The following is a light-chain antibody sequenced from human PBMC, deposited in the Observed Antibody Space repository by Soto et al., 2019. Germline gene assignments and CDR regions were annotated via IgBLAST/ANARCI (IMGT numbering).Light chain of an antibody. V-gene: IGKV3-11*01. J-gene: IGKJ2*01. Sequence: ETVLTQSPATLSLSPGESATLSCVASQSVSNYLAWYQQKPGQAPRLLIYDTSKRAPGIPVRFSGSGSGTDFTLTISSLEPEDFAIYFCQQRSNWYTFGQGTKLDIK. CDR2: DTS. CDR1: QSVSNY. CDR3: QQRSNWYT.